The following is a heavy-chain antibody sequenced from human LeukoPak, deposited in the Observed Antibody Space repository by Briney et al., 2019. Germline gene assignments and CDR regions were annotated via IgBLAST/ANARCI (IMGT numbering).Heavy chain of an antibody. Sequence: ASVKVSCKASGGTFSSYAISWVRQAPGQGLEWMGRIIPIFGTANYAQKFRGRVTITTDESTSTAYMELSSLRSEDTAVYYCARGCTSCFWFDPWGQGTLVTVSS. CDR1: GGTFSSYA. CDR2: IIPIFGTA. D-gene: IGHD2-2*01. CDR3: ARGCTSCFWFDP. J-gene: IGHJ5*02. V-gene: IGHV1-69*05.